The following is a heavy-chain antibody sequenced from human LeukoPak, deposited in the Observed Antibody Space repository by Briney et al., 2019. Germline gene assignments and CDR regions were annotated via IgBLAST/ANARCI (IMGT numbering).Heavy chain of an antibody. CDR2: IYHSGST. CDR1: GGSISSGGYS. V-gene: IGHV4-30-2*01. CDR3: ARDSDY. Sequence: SETLSLTCAVSGGSISSGGYSWSWIRQPPGKGLEWIGYIYHSGSTYYSPSLKSRVTISVDRSKNQFSLKLSSVTAADTAVYYCARDSDYWGQGTLVTVSS. J-gene: IGHJ4*02.